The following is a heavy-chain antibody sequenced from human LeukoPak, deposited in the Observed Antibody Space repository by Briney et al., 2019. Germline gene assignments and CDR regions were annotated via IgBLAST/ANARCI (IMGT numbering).Heavy chain of an antibody. J-gene: IGHJ6*02. Sequence: SQTLSLTCAISGDSVSSNSAAWNWIRQSPSRGLEWLGRTYYRSKWYNDYAVSVKSRITINPDTSKNQFSLQLNSVTPEDTAVYYCARDEMATITVSFGMDVWGQGTTVTVSS. CDR2: TYYRSKWYN. D-gene: IGHD5-24*01. CDR1: GDSVSSNSAA. CDR3: ARDEMATITVSFGMDV. V-gene: IGHV6-1*01.